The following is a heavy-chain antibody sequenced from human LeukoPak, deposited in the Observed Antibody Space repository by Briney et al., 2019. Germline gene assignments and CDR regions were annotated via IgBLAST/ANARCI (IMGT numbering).Heavy chain of an antibody. CDR3: ARPRRSSWYELRY. Sequence: PSETLSLTCAVYGGSFSGYYWSWIRQPPGKGVEWIGEINHSGSTNYSPSLKSRVTISVGTSKNQFSLKLSSVTAADTAVYYCARPRRSSWYELRYWGQGTLVTVSS. V-gene: IGHV4-34*01. D-gene: IGHD6-13*01. CDR2: INHSGST. CDR1: GGSFSGYY. J-gene: IGHJ4*02.